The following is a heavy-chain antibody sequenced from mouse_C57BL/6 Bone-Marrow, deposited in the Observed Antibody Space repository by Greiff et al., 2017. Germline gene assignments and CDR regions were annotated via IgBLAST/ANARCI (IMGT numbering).Heavy chain of an antibody. J-gene: IGHJ4*01. D-gene: IGHD2-4*01. Sequence: EVQLVESGGGLVKPGGSLKLSCAASGFTFSSYAMSWVRQTPEKRLEWVATISDGGSYTYYPDNVKGRFTISRDNAKNNLYLQMSHLKSEDTAMYYCARDNDYDEVYYAMDYWGQGTSVTVSS. V-gene: IGHV5-4*01. CDR2: ISDGGSYT. CDR1: GFTFSSYA. CDR3: ARDNDYDEVYYAMDY.